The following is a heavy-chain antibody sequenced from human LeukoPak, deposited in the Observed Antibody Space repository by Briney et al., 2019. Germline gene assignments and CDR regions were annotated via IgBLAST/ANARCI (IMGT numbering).Heavy chain of an antibody. V-gene: IGHV4-59*01. D-gene: IGHD2-15*01. J-gene: IGHJ4*02. CDR1: GDSISSYY. Sequence: KPSETLSLTCTVSGDSISSYYWTWIRQPPGKTLEWIAYVSYRGSTNYNPSLKSRVTISVDTSKNQFSLKLRSVTAADTAVYYCARVTGYVIEDNFDYWGQGTLVTVSS. CDR3: ARVTGYVIEDNFDY. CDR2: VSYRGST.